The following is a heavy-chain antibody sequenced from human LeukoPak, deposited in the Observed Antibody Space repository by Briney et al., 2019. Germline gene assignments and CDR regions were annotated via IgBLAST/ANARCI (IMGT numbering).Heavy chain of an antibody. J-gene: IGHJ6*02. V-gene: IGHV3-33*01. CDR2: IWSDGSNK. CDR1: GFTFSSYG. D-gene: IGHD3-22*01. CDR3: ARGFYDSSGYSFYGMDV. Sequence: PGGSLRLSCAASGFTFSSYGMHWVRQAPGKGLEWVAVIWSDGSNKYYADSVKGRFTISRDNSKNTLYLQMNSLRAEDTAVYYCARGFYDSSGYSFYGMDVWGQGTTVTVSS.